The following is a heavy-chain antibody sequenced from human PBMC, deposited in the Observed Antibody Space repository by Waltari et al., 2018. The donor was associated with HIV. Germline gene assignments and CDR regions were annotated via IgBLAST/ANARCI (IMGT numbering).Heavy chain of an antibody. J-gene: IGHJ6*02. CDR2: IYYSGST. D-gene: IGHD2-2*01. V-gene: IGHV4-59*01. CDR3: ASSGYCSSTSCYYSGYYYGMDV. Sequence: QVQLQESGPGLVKPSETLSLTCTVSGGSISSYYWSWIRQPPGKGLEWIGYIYYSGSTNYNPSLKSRVTISVDTSKNQFSLKLSSVTAADTAVYYCASSGYCSSTSCYYSGYYYGMDVWGQGTTVTVSS. CDR1: GGSISSYY.